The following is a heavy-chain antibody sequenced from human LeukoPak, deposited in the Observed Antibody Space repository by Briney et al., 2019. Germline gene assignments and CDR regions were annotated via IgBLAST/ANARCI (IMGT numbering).Heavy chain of an antibody. CDR3: ARDTFGTSRPIEY. Sequence: ASVKVSCKASGYTFSSYVMHWVRQAPGQSLEWMGWINAGNGNTEYAQKFQGRVTITRDTSASTAYMELNSLRSEDTAVHYCARDTFGTSRPIEYWGQGTLVTVSS. J-gene: IGHJ4*02. CDR2: INAGNGNT. V-gene: IGHV1-3*01. CDR1: GYTFSSYV. D-gene: IGHD2/OR15-2a*01.